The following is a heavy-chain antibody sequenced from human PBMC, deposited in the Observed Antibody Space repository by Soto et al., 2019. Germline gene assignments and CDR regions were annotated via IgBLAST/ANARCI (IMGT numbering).Heavy chain of an antibody. Sequence: PSETLSLTCTVSGGSISSYDWSWIRQPAGKGLEWIGRIYTSGSTNYNPSLKSRVTMSVDTSKNQFSLKLSSVTAADTAVYYCARAERELVAALYYYYGMDVWGQGTTVTVSS. CDR2: IYTSGST. J-gene: IGHJ6*02. CDR1: GGSISSYD. V-gene: IGHV4-4*07. D-gene: IGHD6-6*01. CDR3: ARAERELVAALYYYYGMDV.